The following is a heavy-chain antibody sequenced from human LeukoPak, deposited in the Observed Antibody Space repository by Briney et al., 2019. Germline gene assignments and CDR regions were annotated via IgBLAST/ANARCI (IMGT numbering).Heavy chain of an antibody. Sequence: PGGSLRLSCAASGFTLSSYAMSWVRQAPGKGLEWVSAISGSGGSTYYADSVKGRFTISRDNSKNTLYLQMNSLRAEDTAVYYCAKDREVAVAIGVFDYWGQGTLVTVSS. CDR1: GFTLSSYA. CDR3: AKDREVAVAIGVFDY. V-gene: IGHV3-23*01. CDR2: ISGSGGST. D-gene: IGHD6-19*01. J-gene: IGHJ4*02.